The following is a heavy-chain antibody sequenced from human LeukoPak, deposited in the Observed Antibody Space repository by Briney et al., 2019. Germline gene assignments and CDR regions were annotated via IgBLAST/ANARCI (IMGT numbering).Heavy chain of an antibody. CDR3: AGLLVCSTTSCYGVDY. CDR1: GFTFSTSS. V-gene: IGHV3-48*01. Sequence: GGSLRLSCVASGFTFSTSSMNWVCQAPGKGLEWISYISSSSGTIYYADSVKGRFTISRDNARNSLYLQMSSLRAEDTAVYYCAGLLVCSTTSCYGVDYWGQGTLVTVSS. J-gene: IGHJ4*02. CDR2: ISSSSGTI. D-gene: IGHD2-2*01.